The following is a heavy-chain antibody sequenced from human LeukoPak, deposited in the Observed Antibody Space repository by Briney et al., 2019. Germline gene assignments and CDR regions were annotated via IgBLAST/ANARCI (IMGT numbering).Heavy chain of an antibody. J-gene: IGHJ3*02. V-gene: IGHV3-48*01. D-gene: IGHD1-7*01. CDR2: ISSSSSTI. Sequence: GGSLRLSCAASGFTFSSYDMNWVRQAPGKGLEWLSYISSSSSTIYYADSVKGRFTISRDNAKNSLYLQMNSLRAEDMALYYCAKDSFGELLLHAFDIWGQGTMVTVSS. CDR1: GFTFSSYD. CDR3: AKDSFGELLLHAFDI.